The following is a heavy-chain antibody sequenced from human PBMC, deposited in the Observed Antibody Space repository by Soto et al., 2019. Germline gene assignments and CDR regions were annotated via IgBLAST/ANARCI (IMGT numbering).Heavy chain of an antibody. V-gene: IGHV1-69*04. CDR3: ASTDSSGWFPSKIYYYYGMDV. D-gene: IGHD6-19*01. CDR1: GYTFTSYG. Sequence: SVKVSCKASGYTFTSYGISWVRQAPGQGLEWMGRIIPILGIANYAQKFQGRVTITADKSTSTAYMELSSLRSEDTAVYYCASTDSSGWFPSKIYYYYGMDVWG. J-gene: IGHJ6*02. CDR2: IIPILGIA.